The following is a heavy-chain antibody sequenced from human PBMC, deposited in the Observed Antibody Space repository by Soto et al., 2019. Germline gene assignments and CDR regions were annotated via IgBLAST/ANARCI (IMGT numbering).Heavy chain of an antibody. CDR2: TKNKAQRYTT. Sequence: GSLRLSCAASGFTFSSYAMSWVRQAPGKGLEWVGRTKNKAQRYTTEYAASVKGRFTISRDDSENSVYLQMNSLKTEDTAVYYCVRWDSGNPENWGQGTLVTVSS. D-gene: IGHD1-26*01. CDR3: VRWDSGNPEN. V-gene: IGHV3-72*01. CDR1: GFTFSSYA. J-gene: IGHJ4*02.